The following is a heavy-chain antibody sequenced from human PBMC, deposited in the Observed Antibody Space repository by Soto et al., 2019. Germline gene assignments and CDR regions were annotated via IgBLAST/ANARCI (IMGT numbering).Heavy chain of an antibody. CDR3: ARDSSPYYGSGSYYNAYYYYGMDV. CDR2: IYYSGST. V-gene: IGHV4-59*01. Sequence: ASETLSLTCPFSGGSISSYYWIWIRQPPGKGLEWIGYIYYSGSTNYNPSLKSRVTISVDTSKNQFSLKLSSVTAADTAVYYCARDSSPYYGSGSYYNAYYYYGMDVWGQGTTVTVS. D-gene: IGHD3-10*01. CDR1: GGSISSYY. J-gene: IGHJ6*02.